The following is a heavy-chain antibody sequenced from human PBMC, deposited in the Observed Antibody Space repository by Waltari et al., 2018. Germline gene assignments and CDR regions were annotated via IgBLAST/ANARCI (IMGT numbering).Heavy chain of an antibody. J-gene: IGHJ6*03. CDR3: AREGGYDLYYYYMDV. CDR2: IYYSGST. D-gene: IGHD5-12*01. V-gene: IGHV4-39*07. CDR1: GGSISSSSYY. Sequence: QLQLQESGPGLVKPSETLSLTCTVSGGSISSSSYYWGWICQPPGKGLEWIGSIYYSGSTYYNPSLKSRVTISVDTSKNQFSLKLSSVTAADTAVYYCAREGGYDLYYYYMDVWGKGTTVTVSS.